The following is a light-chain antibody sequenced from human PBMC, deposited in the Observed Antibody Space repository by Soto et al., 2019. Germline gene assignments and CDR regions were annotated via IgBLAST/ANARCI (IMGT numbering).Light chain of an antibody. CDR1: RSLDSGQ. Sequence: EIVLTQSPGTLSLSPGESATLSCRASRSLDSGQLAWYQQKVGRAPRLLIHDAFIRATGIPDRFSGSGSGTDFTLTIARLEPEDFAVYYCQQYNNWPPFTFGPGTKVDIK. J-gene: IGKJ3*01. V-gene: IGKV3-20*01. CDR2: DAF. CDR3: QQYNNWPPFT.